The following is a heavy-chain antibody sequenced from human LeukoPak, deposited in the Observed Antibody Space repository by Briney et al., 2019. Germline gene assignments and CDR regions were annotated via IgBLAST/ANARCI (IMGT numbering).Heavy chain of an antibody. CDR1: GYTFTSYG. V-gene: IGHV1-18*01. CDR2: ISAYNGNT. D-gene: IGHD2-2*01. Sequence: RASVKVSCKASGYTFTSYGISWVRQAPGQGLEWMGWISAYNGNTNYAQKLQGRVTMTTDTSTSTAYMELRSLRSDDTAVYYCARVGYCSSTSCYLWFDYWGQGTLVTVSS. J-gene: IGHJ4*02. CDR3: ARVGYCSSTSCYLWFDY.